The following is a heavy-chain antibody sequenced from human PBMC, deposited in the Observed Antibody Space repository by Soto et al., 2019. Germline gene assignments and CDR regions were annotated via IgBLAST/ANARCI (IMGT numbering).Heavy chain of an antibody. V-gene: IGHV6-1*01. D-gene: IGHD6-6*01. CDR2: TYYRSKWYN. Sequence: SQTLSLTCAISGDSVSSNSAAWNWIRQSPSRGLEWLGRTYYRSKWYNDYAVSVKSRITINPDTSKNQFSLQLNSVTPEDTAVYYCARGVTSIAARPPPNNWFDPWGQGTLVTV. CDR3: ARGVTSIAARPPPNNWFDP. CDR1: GDSVSSNSAA. J-gene: IGHJ5*02.